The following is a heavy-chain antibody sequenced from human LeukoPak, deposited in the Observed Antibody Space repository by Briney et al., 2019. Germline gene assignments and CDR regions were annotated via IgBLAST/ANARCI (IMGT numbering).Heavy chain of an antibody. CDR2: IYTSGST. Sequence: SETLSLTCTVSGGSISSSSYYWGWIRQPPGKGLERIGRIYTSGSTNYNPSLKSRVTMSVDTSKNQFSLKLSSVTAADTAVYYCARDSGIAVAGVDYWGQGTLVTVSS. CDR1: GGSISSSSYY. D-gene: IGHD6-19*01. V-gene: IGHV4-39*07. J-gene: IGHJ4*02. CDR3: ARDSGIAVAGVDY.